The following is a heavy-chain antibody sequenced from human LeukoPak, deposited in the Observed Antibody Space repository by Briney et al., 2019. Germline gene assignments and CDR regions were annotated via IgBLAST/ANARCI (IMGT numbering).Heavy chain of an antibody. CDR2: IYSGGST. J-gene: IGHJ6*03. D-gene: IGHD3-10*01. Sequence: GGSLRLSCAASGFTVSSDYMSWVRQAPGKGLEWVSVIYSGGSTYYVDSVEGRFIISRDNSKNTVYLQMNRLRAEDTAVYYCARGGSWFGEFRWWYMDVWGKGTTVTISS. V-gene: IGHV3-53*01. CDR1: GFTVSSDY. CDR3: ARGGSWFGEFRWWYMDV.